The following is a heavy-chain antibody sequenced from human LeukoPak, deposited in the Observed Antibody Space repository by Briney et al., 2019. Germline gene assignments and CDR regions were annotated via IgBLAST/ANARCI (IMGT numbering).Heavy chain of an antibody. CDR2: ISGSGGST. CDR3: AKGNGDYILDFDY. D-gene: IGHD4-17*01. CDR1: GFTFSGYA. J-gene: IGHJ4*02. V-gene: IGHV3-23*01. Sequence: GGSLRLSCAASGFTFSGYAMSWVRQAPGKGLEWVSAISGSGGSTYYADSVKGRFSISRANSKNRLYLQMNSLRAEDTAIYYCAKGNGDYILDFDYWGQGTLVTVSS.